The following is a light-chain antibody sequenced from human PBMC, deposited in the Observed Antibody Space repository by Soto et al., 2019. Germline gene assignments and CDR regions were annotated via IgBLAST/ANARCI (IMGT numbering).Light chain of an antibody. CDR3: QQYGSSPWT. CDR1: QGVGSNY. V-gene: IGKV3-20*01. J-gene: IGKJ1*01. CDR2: GAS. Sequence: EIVLTQSPGTLSLSQGERATLSCKASQGVGSNYLAWYQQKPGQAPRPLIYGASSRATGIPDRFSGSGSGADFTLTISRLEPEDCAVYYCQQYGSSPWTFGQGTTVEIK.